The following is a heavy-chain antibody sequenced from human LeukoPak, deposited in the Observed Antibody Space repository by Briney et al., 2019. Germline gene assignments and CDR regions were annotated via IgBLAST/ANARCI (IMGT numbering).Heavy chain of an antibody. Sequence: ASVKVSCKASGYTFSNYGINWVRQAPGQGLEWMGWISAYNGNTNCAQKVQGRVSMTTDTSTSTTYMELRSLRSDDTAVYYCARDQRTFYYDSSGYLPFDYWGQGTLVTVSS. CDR3: ARDQRTFYYDSSGYLPFDY. CDR1: GYTFSNYG. CDR2: ISAYNGNT. D-gene: IGHD3-22*01. V-gene: IGHV1-18*01. J-gene: IGHJ4*02.